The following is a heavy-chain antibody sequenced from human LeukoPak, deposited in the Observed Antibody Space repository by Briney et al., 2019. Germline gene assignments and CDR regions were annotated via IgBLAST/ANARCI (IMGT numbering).Heavy chain of an antibody. D-gene: IGHD1-26*01. CDR3: ARGMVGATPNDAFDI. CDR2: ISSSGRYM. CDR1: GFSFNVFG. V-gene: IGHV3-21*01. J-gene: IGHJ3*02. Sequence: PGGSLRLSCAASGFSFNVFGMNWVRQAPGKGLEWVSSISSSGRYMYYVDSVRGRFTISRDNAKSALYLQMTSLRVEDTAVYYCARGMVGATPNDAFDIWGQGTLVTVSS.